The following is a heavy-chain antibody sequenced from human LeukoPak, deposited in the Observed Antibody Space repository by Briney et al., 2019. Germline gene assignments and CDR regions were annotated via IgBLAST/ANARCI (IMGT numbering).Heavy chain of an antibody. CDR1: SGSISTSNYY. V-gene: IGHV4-39*07. CDR2: INHSGRT. CDR3: ARLGPYSSSWARNHNWFDP. D-gene: IGHD6-13*01. Sequence: PSETLSLTCTVSSGSISTSNYYWGWVRQPPGKGLEWIGEINHSGRTNYKPSLKSRVTISVDTSKNQFSLKLSSVTAADTAVYYCARLGPYSSSWARNHNWFDPWGQGTLVTVSS. J-gene: IGHJ5*02.